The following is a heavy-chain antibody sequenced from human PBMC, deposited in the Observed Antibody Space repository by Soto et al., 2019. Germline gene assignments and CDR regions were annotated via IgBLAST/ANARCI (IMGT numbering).Heavy chain of an antibody. J-gene: IGHJ6*02. D-gene: IGHD2-15*01. Sequence: QVHLVQSGAEVKKPGASVKVSCKASGYTFENYYRHWVLQAPGQGLEWLGILDPTGGRTTYAQTFQDRVTMTRETSTSTVYMELTSLRSNATALYYCARELQVHHQETGMDVWGQGTTVTVSS. CDR1: GYTFENYY. V-gene: IGHV1-46*02. CDR2: LDPTGGRT. CDR3: ARELQVHHQETGMDV.